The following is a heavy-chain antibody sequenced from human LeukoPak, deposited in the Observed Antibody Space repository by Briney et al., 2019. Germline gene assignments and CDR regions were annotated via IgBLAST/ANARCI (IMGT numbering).Heavy chain of an antibody. CDR3: ARDHNNWNYGRRYNYMDV. CDR1: GGSISSSSYY. CDR2: IYYSGST. Sequence: SETLSLTCTVSGGSISSSSYYWGWIRQPPGKGLEWIGSIYYSGSTYYNPSLKSRVTISVDTSKNQFSLKLSSVTAADTAVYYCARDHNNWNYGRRYNYMDVWGKGTTVTVSS. J-gene: IGHJ6*03. V-gene: IGHV4-39*07. D-gene: IGHD1-7*01.